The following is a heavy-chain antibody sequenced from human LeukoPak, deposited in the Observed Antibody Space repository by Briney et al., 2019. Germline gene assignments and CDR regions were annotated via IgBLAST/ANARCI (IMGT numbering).Heavy chain of an antibody. V-gene: IGHV4-4*02. CDR1: GGSISSSNW. J-gene: IGHJ4*02. CDR2: IYHSGST. Sequence: PSETLSLTCAVSGGSISSSNWWSWVRQPPGKGLEWIGEIYHSGSTNYNPSLKSRVTISVDRSKNQFSLKLSSVTAADTAVYYCAREGFYGDYEGSLDYWGQGTLVTVSS. D-gene: IGHD4-17*01. CDR3: AREGFYGDYEGSLDY.